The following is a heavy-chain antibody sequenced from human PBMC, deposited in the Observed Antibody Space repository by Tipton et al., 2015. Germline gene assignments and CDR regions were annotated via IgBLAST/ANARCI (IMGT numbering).Heavy chain of an antibody. V-gene: IGHV4-59*01. D-gene: IGHD3-10*02. Sequence: TLSLTCTVSGGSISSYYWSWIRQXPGKGLEWIGYIYYSGSTNYNPSLKSRVTISVDTSKNQFSLKLSSVTAADTAVYYCARDYVYNWFDPWGQGTLVTVSS. CDR3: ARDYVYNWFDP. CDR2: IYYSGST. J-gene: IGHJ5*02. CDR1: GGSISSYY.